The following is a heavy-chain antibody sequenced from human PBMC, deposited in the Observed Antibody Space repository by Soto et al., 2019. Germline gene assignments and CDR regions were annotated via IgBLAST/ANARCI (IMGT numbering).Heavy chain of an antibody. CDR3: ATSYYDTSGYYQLDS. CDR2: FAPSGGST. J-gene: IGHJ4*02. Sequence: ASVKVTCKPSGYTFTSFYLHWVRQAPGQGLEWMGIFAPSGGSTSYAPKFQGSVTMTGDTSTTTVYMELSSLRAEDTATYYCATSYYDTSGYYQLDSWGQGTLVTVSS. V-gene: IGHV1-46*01. CDR1: GYTFTSFY. D-gene: IGHD3-22*01.